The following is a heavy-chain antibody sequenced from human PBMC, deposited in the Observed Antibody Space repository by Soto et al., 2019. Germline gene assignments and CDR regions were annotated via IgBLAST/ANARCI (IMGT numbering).Heavy chain of an antibody. CDR3: ARVRDSGSLYYYYYGMDV. CDR1: GGTFSSYA. Sequence: SVKVSCKASGGTFSSYAISWVRQAPGQGLEWMGGIIPIFGTANYAQKFQGRVTITADKSTSTAYMELSSLRSEDTAVYYCARVRDSGSLYYYYYGMDVWGQGTKLAVS. CDR2: IIPIFGTA. V-gene: IGHV1-69*06. J-gene: IGHJ6*02. D-gene: IGHD1-26*01.